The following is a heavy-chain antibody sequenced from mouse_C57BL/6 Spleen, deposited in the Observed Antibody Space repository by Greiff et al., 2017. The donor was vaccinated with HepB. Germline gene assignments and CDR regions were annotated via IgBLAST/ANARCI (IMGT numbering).Heavy chain of an antibody. Sequence: EVKVEESGGGLVQPGGSMKLSCVASGFTFSNYWMNWVRQSPEKGLEWVAQIRLKSDNYATHYAESVKGRFTISRDDSKSSVYLQMNNLRAEDTGIYYCTGPVVAIYYAMDYWGQGTSVTVSS. D-gene: IGHD1-1*01. CDR3: TGPVVAIYYAMDY. J-gene: IGHJ4*01. CDR1: GFTFSNYW. V-gene: IGHV6-3*01. CDR2: IRLKSDNYAT.